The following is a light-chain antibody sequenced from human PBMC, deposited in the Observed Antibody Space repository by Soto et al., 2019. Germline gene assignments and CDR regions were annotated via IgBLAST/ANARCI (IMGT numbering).Light chain of an antibody. Sequence: EIVLTQSPGTLSLSPGERATLSCRASQSVSSSFLAWYQQKPGQAPRLLIYGASSRATGIPDRFSGSGSGTHFTLTISRLEPEDFAVYYCQHYGGSLSITFGQGTRLEIK. CDR2: GAS. CDR3: QHYGGSLSIT. J-gene: IGKJ5*01. V-gene: IGKV3-20*01. CDR1: QSVSSSF.